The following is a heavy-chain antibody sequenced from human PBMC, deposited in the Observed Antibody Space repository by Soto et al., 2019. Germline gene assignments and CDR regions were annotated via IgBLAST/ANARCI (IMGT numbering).Heavy chain of an antibody. CDR2: VYYSGIT. J-gene: IGHJ4*02. Sequence: SETLSLTCTVSGGSVSSYYWSWIRQPPGKGLEWIGYVYYSGITKYNPSLQSRITMSVDTSKNQFSLRLSSVTAADTAVYYCAEFSNNFDYWGQGTLVTVS. D-gene: IGHD4-4*01. V-gene: IGHV4-59*02. CDR3: AEFSNNFDY. CDR1: GGSVSSYY.